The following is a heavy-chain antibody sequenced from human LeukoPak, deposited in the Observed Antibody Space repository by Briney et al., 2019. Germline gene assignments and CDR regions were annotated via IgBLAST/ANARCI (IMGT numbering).Heavy chain of an antibody. CDR1: GFTFSSSA. V-gene: IGHV3-30*03. Sequence: GWSLRLSCAASGFTFSSSAMHWVRQARGKGLEWVAGISYDGRNKYFADSVKGRFTISRDNSQNTLYLQMNSLRAEDTAVYYCAREYYYDISGYFLDYWGQGTLVTVSS. D-gene: IGHD3-22*01. CDR2: ISYDGRNK. CDR3: AREYYYDISGYFLDY. J-gene: IGHJ4*02.